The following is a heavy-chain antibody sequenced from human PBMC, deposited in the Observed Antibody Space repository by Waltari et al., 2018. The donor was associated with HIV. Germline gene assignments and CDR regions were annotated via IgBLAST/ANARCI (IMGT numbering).Heavy chain of an antibody. CDR2: IYTGGNT. CDR3: ASSFAVAGWYYGMDV. Sequence: QVQLQESGPGLVKPSETLSLPCPVSADFISSYYWSWIRQPAGKGLEWIGRIYTGGNTKYNPSLESRVSMSVDTSKNHFSLKLNSVTSADTAVYYCASSFAVAGWYYGMDVWGQGTTVTVSS. D-gene: IGHD6-19*01. J-gene: IGHJ6*02. V-gene: IGHV4-4*07. CDR1: ADFISSYY.